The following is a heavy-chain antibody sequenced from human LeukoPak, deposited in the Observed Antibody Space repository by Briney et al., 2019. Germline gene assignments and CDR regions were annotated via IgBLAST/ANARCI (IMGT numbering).Heavy chain of an antibody. J-gene: IGHJ4*02. Sequence: SVKVSCKASGGTFNTYAISWVRQAPGQGLEWMGGIITLFGTVNYAQKFLGRVTITADESTSTAYMELSSLRSEDTAVYYCARDRLGEKDVITIPAADWGQGTLVTVSS. CDR1: GGTFNTYA. CDR3: ARDRLGEKDVITIPAAD. V-gene: IGHV1-69*01. D-gene: IGHD2-2*01. CDR2: IITLFGTV.